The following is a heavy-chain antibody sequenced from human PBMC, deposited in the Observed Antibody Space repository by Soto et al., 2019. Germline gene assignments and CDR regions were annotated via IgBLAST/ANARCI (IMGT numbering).Heavy chain of an antibody. J-gene: IGHJ4*02. CDR1: GGSISSRTFW. V-gene: IGHV4-39*01. D-gene: IGHD4-4*01. Sequence: QLQLQESGPGLVKPSETLSLTCSVSGGSISSRTFWWAWIRQPPGKGLEWIGDMYYSGSSYSSPSLKSRVTRSVDTYKNQLSLKLNSVTAADTAVYYCARHPRDDYNYGGSGIFDYWGQGTLVTVSS. CDR3: ARHPRDDYNYGGSGIFDY. CDR2: MYYSGSS.